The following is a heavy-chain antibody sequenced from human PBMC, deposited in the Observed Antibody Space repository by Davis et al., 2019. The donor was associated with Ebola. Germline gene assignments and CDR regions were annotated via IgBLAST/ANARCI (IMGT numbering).Heavy chain of an antibody. CDR3: ARGELELGFGEFGY. J-gene: IGHJ4*02. Sequence: ASVKVSCKASGYTFTSYAMHWVRQAPGQRLEWMGWINAGNGNTKYSQKFQGRVTITRDTSASTAYMELSSLRSEDTAVYYCARGELELGFGEFGYWGQGTLVTVSS. CDR2: INAGNGNT. D-gene: IGHD1-7*01. V-gene: IGHV1-3*01. CDR1: GYTFTSYA.